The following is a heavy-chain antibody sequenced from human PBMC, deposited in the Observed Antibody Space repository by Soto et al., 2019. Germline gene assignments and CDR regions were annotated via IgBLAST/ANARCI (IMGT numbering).Heavy chain of an antibody. CDR1: GGSISSSSYY. V-gene: IGHV4-39*01. CDR2: IYYSGST. CDR3: ARARLWFDS. J-gene: IGHJ5*01. Sequence: PSETLSLTCTVSGGSISSSSYYWGWIRQPPGKGLEWIGSIYYSGSTYYNPSLKSRVTISVDTSKNQFSLKLSSVTAADTAVYYCARARLWFDSSGQGTLVTVSS.